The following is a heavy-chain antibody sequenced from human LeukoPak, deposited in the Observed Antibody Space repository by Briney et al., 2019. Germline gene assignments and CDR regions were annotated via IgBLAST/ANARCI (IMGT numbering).Heavy chain of an antibody. V-gene: IGHV1-18*01. D-gene: IGHD1-1*01. CDR2: ISAYNGNT. CDR3: ARRSSGKLGERRNYFGMDV. J-gene: IGHJ6*02. CDR1: GYTFTSYG. Sequence: ASVKVSCKASGYTFTSYGISWVRQAPGQGLEWMGWISAYNGNTNYAQKLQGRVTMTTDTSTSTAYMELRSLRSDDTAVYYCARRSSGKLGERRNYFGMDVWGQGTTVTVSS.